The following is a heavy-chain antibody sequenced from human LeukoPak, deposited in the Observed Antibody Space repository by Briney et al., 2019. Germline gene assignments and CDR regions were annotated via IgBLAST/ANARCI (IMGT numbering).Heavy chain of an antibody. CDR1: GFTFSNYW. CDR3: TISAPGKRYFDN. V-gene: IGHV3-74*03. D-gene: IGHD3-10*01. CDR2: INTDGSST. J-gene: IGHJ4*02. Sequence: GGSLRLSCAASGFTFSNYWMYWVRQAPGKGLVCVSRINTDGSSTSYADSVTGRFTISRDDAKNTLYLQMNSLGTEDTAVYYCTISAPGKRYFDNWGQGTLVTVSS.